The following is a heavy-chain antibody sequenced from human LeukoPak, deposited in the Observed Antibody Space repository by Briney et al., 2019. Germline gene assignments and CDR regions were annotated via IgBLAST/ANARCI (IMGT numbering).Heavy chain of an antibody. J-gene: IGHJ4*02. CDR2: IWYDGSNK. D-gene: IGHD3-3*01. Sequence: SGGSLRLSCAASGFTFSSYGMHWVRQAPGKGLEWVAVIWYDGSNKYYADSVKGRFTISRDNSKNTLYLQMSSLRAEDTAVYYCAKDRRTYYDFWSGPFDYWGQGTLVTVSS. CDR1: GFTFSSYG. CDR3: AKDRRTYYDFWSGPFDY. V-gene: IGHV3-30*02.